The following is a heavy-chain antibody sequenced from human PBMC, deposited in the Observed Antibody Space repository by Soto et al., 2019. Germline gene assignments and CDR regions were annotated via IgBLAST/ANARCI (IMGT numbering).Heavy chain of an antibody. D-gene: IGHD3-22*01. CDR1: GYTFTSYY. CDR3: ARSMYYYDSSGYHFDY. V-gene: IGHV1-46*03. Sequence: VQLVQSGAEVKKPGASVKVSCKASGYTFTSYYMHWVRQAPGQGLEWMGIINPSGGSTSYAQKFQGRVTMTRDTSTSTVYMELSSLRSEDTAVYYCARSMYYYDSSGYHFDYWGQGTLVTVSS. J-gene: IGHJ4*02. CDR2: INPSGGST.